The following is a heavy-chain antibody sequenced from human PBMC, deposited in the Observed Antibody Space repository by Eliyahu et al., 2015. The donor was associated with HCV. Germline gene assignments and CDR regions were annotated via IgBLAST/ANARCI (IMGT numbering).Heavy chain of an antibody. D-gene: IGHD5-12*01. CDR3: AKDRSTVGTTFDY. CDR1: GFTFSSYA. CDR2: ISDSGGIR. J-gene: IGHJ4*02. Sequence: VQLLESGGGLVQPGGSLRLSCAASGFTFSSYAMXWVRQAPGKGLEWVSGISDSGGIRNYADSVKGRFTISRDNSKNTLFLQMNSLRAEDTAVYYCAKDRSTVGTTFDYWGQGTLVTVTS. V-gene: IGHV3-23*01.